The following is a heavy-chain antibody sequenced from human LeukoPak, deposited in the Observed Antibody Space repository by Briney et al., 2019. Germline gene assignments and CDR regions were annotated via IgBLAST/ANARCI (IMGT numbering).Heavy chain of an antibody. CDR2: INPNSGGT. CDR3: ARYFYDSSGSSSDAFDI. D-gene: IGHD3-22*01. V-gene: IGHV1-2*02. CDR1: GYTFTAYY. J-gene: IGHJ3*02. Sequence: ASVKVSCKTSGYTFTAYYMHWVRQAPGQGLEWMGWINPNSGGTNYAQRYQGRVTMTRDTSMSTAYMELSRLRSDDSAVYYCARYFYDSSGSSSDAFDIWGQGTMVTVSS.